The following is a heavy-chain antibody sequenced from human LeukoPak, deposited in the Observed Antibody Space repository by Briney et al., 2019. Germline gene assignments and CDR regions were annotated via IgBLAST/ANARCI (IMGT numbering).Heavy chain of an antibody. V-gene: IGHV4-4*02. CDR2: IYHSGRT. CDR1: GGSISSSNW. CDR3: ARDLVTNDYWYFDL. Sequence: ASGTLSLTCTVSGGSISSSNWWSWVRQPPGKGLEWIGEIYHSGRTNYNPSLKSRVTISVDKSKNQFSLKLSSVTAADTAVYYCARDLVTNDYWYFDLWGRGTLVTVSS. J-gene: IGHJ2*01. D-gene: IGHD3-9*01.